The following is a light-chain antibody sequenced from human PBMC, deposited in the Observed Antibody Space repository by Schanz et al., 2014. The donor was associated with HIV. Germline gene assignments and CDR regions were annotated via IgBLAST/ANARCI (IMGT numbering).Light chain of an antibody. J-gene: IGLJ3*02. CDR2: EVT. Sequence: QSVLTQPASVSGSPGQSITISCTGISSDVGSYDLVSWYQQHPGRAPKLMIYEVTKRPSGVSNRFSGSKSDNTASLTISGLQAEDEADYYCSSYTSISTRVFGGGTKLTVL. CDR3: SSYTSISTRV. V-gene: IGLV2-14*02. CDR1: SSDVGSYDL.